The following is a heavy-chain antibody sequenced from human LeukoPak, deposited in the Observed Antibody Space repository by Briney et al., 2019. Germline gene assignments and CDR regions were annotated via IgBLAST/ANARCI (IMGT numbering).Heavy chain of an antibody. CDR3: AAVSLGNYYYYYGMDV. CDR2: IVVGSGNT. J-gene: IGHJ6*02. D-gene: IGHD3-16*02. CDR1: GFTFTSSA. Sequence: SVKVSCKASGFTFTSSAVQWARQARGQRLEWIGWIVVGSGNTNYAQKFQERVTITRDMSTSTAYMELSSLRSEDTAVYYCAAVSLGNYYYYYGMDVWGQGTTVTVSS. V-gene: IGHV1-58*01.